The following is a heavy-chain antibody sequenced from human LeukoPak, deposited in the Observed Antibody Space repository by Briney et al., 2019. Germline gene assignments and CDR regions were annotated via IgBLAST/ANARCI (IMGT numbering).Heavy chain of an antibody. J-gene: IGHJ5*02. CDR3: ARVRKRITMIVVTKAEGWFDP. D-gene: IGHD3-22*01. V-gene: IGHV1-46*01. CDR1: GYTFTSYY. CDR2: INPSGGST. Sequence: PEASVKVSCKASGYTFTSYYMHWVRQAPGQGLEWMGIINPSGGSTNYAQKFQGRVTMTRDTSTSTVYMELSSLRSEGTAVYYCARVRKRITMIVVTKAEGWFDPWGQGTLVTVSS.